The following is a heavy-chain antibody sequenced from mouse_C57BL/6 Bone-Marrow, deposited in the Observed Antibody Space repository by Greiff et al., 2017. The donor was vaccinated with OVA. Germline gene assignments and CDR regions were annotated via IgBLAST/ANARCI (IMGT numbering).Heavy chain of an antibody. CDR2: IWSGGST. D-gene: IGHD2-4*01. Sequence: QVQLQQSGPGLVQPSQSLSITCTVSGFSLTSYGVHWVRQSPGKGLEWLGVIWSGGSTDYNAAFISRLSISKDNSKSQVFFKMNSLQADDTAIYYCARNWNYMITTLNYYAMDYWGQGTSVTVSS. CDR3: ARNWNYMITTLNYYAMDY. J-gene: IGHJ4*01. V-gene: IGHV2-2*01. CDR1: GFSLTSYG.